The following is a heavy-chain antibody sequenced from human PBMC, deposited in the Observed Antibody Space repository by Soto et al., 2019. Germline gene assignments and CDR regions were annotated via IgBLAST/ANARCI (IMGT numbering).Heavy chain of an antibody. D-gene: IGHD2-2*01. CDR3: ARVADSAYCSSTSCYGVNWFDP. Sequence: ASVKVSCKASGYTFTSYGISWVRQAPGQGLEWMGWISAYNGNTNYAQKLQGRVTMTTDTSTSTAYMELRSLRSDDTAVYYCARVADSAYCSSTSCYGVNWFDPWGQGTLVTVSS. CDR1: GYTFTSYG. CDR2: ISAYNGNT. J-gene: IGHJ5*02. V-gene: IGHV1-18*01.